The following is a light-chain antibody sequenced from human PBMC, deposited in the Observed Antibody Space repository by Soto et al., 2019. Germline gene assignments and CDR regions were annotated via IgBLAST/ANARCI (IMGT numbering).Light chain of an antibody. Sequence: EIVLTQSPGTLSLSPGERATHSSRASQSVTRNYIAWYQQKPCQAPRLLIYVASTRAAGIPDRFSGSGSGTDFSLTISRLELEDFAVYYCQIYGSSPLITFGQGTRLEIK. CDR3: QIYGSSPLIT. J-gene: IGKJ5*01. V-gene: IGKV3-20*01. CDR2: VAS. CDR1: QSVTRNY.